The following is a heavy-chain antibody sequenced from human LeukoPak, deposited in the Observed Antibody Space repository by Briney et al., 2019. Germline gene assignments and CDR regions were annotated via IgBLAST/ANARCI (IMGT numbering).Heavy chain of an antibody. CDR3: ARSAAATIFDY. D-gene: IGHD6-13*01. CDR2: MNPNSGNT. Sequence: GASVKVSCKASGYTFTSYDINWVRQATGQGLEWMGWMNPNSGNTGYAQKFQGRVTMTRDTSISTAYMELSRLRSDDTAVYYCARSAAATIFDYWGQGTLVTVSS. CDR1: GYTFTSYD. J-gene: IGHJ4*02. V-gene: IGHV1-8*01.